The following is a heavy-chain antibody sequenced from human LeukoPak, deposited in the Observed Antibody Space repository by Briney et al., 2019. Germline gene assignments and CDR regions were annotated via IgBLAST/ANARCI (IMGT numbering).Heavy chain of an antibody. D-gene: IGHD1-1*01. CDR2: IKSKSDGETT. J-gene: IGHJ4*02. V-gene: IGHV3-15*01. Sequence: PGGSLRLSCAASGITFSNAWMSWVRQAPGKGLEWVGRIKSKSDGETTDYAAPVKGRFTISRDDSKNTLYLQMNSLKTEYTAMYYCATYRWYSDYWGQGVLVTVSS. CDR1: GITFSNAW. CDR3: ATYRWYSDY.